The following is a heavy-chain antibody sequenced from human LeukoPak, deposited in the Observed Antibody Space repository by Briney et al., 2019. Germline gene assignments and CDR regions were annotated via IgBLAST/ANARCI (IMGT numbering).Heavy chain of an antibody. CDR2: INPSGGST. Sequence: ASVKVSCKASGYTFSNNDLHWVRQAPGQGLEWLGLINPSGGSTIYAQKFQGRVPMTRDTSTSTVYMELSSLRSDDSAVYYCAGEIAMHVHWGQGTLVTVSS. CDR1: GYTFSNND. CDR3: AGEIAMHVH. D-gene: IGHD3-22*01. J-gene: IGHJ4*02. V-gene: IGHV1-46*01.